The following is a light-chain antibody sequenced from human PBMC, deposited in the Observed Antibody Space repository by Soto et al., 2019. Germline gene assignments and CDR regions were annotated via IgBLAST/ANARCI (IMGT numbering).Light chain of an antibody. CDR1: NIGGKS. J-gene: IGLJ1*01. CDR2: DDS. V-gene: IGLV3-21*02. Sequence: SYELTQPPSVSVAPGQTARITCGGNNIGGKSVHWYQQKPGQAPVLVVYDDSDRPSGIPDRFSGSKSGNTASLTVSGLQAEDEADYYCSSYAGSNNYVFGTGTKVTVL. CDR3: SSYAGSNNYV.